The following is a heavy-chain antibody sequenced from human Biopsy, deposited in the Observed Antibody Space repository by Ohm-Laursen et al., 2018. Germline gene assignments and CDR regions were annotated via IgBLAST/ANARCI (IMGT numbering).Heavy chain of an antibody. J-gene: IGHJ4*02. V-gene: IGHV4-61*01. CDR3: ARGRRTSGWPYFAN. CDR1: GDSISRGPDN. CDR2: IYSGGNT. Sequence: SETLSLTCTVSGDSISRGPDNWSWIRKPPGQGLEYIGFIYSGGNTNYNPSLQNRVTMSADTSKNQFSLKLSSVIAADTAVYYCARGRRTSGWPYFANWGQGTLVIVSS. D-gene: IGHD6-19*01.